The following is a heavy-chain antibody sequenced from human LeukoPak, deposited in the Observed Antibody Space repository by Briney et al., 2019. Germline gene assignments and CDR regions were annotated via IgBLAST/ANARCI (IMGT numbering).Heavy chain of an antibody. D-gene: IGHD1-7*01. V-gene: IGHV4-31*03. CDR2: IYNSGST. J-gene: IGHJ4*02. Sequence: PSETLSLTCTVSGGSISSGGHYWSWIRQHPGKGPEWIGYIYNSGSTYYNPSLRSRITISVDTSKNQFSLKLSSVTAADTAVYYCARDVTGTNFFDNWGQGTLVTVS. CDR3: ARDVTGTNFFDN. CDR1: GGSISSGGHY.